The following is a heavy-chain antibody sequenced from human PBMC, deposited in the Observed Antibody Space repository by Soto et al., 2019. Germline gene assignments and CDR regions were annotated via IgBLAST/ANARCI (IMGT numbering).Heavy chain of an antibody. D-gene: IGHD2-2*01. J-gene: IGHJ4*02. CDR1: GFVLKMYY. CDR3: IRGPRASSSGPGAY. V-gene: IGHV3-74*01. CDR2: ISDDGKIT. Sequence: GGSLRLSCEASGFVLKMYYMHWVRQVPGKGPEWVSRISDDGKITTYADSVKDRFTISRDNAKDTLYLQLDNLRGDDTGLYYCIRGPRASSSGPGAYWGQGTQVTVYS.